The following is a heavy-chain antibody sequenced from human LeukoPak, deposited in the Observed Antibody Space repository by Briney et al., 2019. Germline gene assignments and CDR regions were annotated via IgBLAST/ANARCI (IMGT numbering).Heavy chain of an antibody. CDR1: GGSISSYY. CDR3: ARSVRGVILDY. Sequence: PSETLSLTCTVSGGSISSYYWSWIRQPPGKGLEWIGYIYYSGSTNYSPSLKSRVTISVDTSKNQFSLKLSSVTAADTAVYYCARSVRGVILDYWGQGTLVTVSS. J-gene: IGHJ4*02. D-gene: IGHD3-10*01. CDR2: IYYSGST. V-gene: IGHV4-59*01.